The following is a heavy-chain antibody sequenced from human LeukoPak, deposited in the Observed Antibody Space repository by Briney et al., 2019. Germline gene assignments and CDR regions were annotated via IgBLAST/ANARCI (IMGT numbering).Heavy chain of an antibody. D-gene: IGHD2-15*01. CDR2: IYISGST. J-gene: IGHJ4*02. CDR3: ARALNPLPGAYYFDY. V-gene: IGHV4-4*07. CDR1: GASINSHY. Sequence: PSETLSLTCTVSGASINSHYWSWIRQPAGKGLEWIGRIYISGSTNYNSSLQSRVTMSVDTSKNQFSLKLTSVTAADTAVYYCARALNPLPGAYYFDYWGQGTLVTVSS.